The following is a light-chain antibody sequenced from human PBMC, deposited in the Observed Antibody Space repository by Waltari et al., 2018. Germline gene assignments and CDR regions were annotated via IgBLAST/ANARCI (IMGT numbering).Light chain of an antibody. Sequence: QPVVTHEPSLSVSPGGTVTHTCALCSGPLSSHSHARWYQQSPGHTPRTLVYXANIRXSXVPDRFSGSVLGNKAVLIITGAQAEDESTYYCLLYMGSGIWVFGGGTKLTVL. CDR2: XAN. CDR3: LLYMGSGIWV. V-gene: IGLV8-61*01. CDR1: SGPLSSHSH. J-gene: IGLJ3*02.